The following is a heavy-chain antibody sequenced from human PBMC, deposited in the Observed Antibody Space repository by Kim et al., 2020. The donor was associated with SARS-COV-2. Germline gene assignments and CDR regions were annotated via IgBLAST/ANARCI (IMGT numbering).Heavy chain of an antibody. D-gene: IGHD1-20*01. CDR2: IWYDGSNK. CDR1: GFTFSSYG. Sequence: GGSLRLSCAASGFTFSSYGMHWVRQAPGKGLEWVAVIWYDGSNKYYANTVKGRITISRDNSKNTLYMQMNSLRAEDTAVYYCARDIKDWGQGTLVTVSS. CDR3: ARDIKD. J-gene: IGHJ4*02. V-gene: IGHV3-33*01.